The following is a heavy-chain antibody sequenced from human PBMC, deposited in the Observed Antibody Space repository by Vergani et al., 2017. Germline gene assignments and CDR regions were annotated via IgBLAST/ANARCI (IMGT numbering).Heavy chain of an antibody. D-gene: IGHD1/OR15-1a*01. CDR2: ISWNSGSI. J-gene: IGHJ4*02. Sequence: EVQLVESGGGLVQPGRSLRLSCAASGFTFDDYAMHWVRQAPGKGLEWVSGISWNSGSIGYADSVKGRFTISRDNSKNTLYLQMNSLRAEDTAVYYCASANKLIFDYWGQGTLVTVSS. CDR3: ASANKLIFDY. CDR1: GFTFDDYA. V-gene: IGHV3-9*01.